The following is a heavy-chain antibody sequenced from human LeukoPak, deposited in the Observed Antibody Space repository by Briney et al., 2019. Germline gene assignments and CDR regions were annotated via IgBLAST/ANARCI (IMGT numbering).Heavy chain of an antibody. V-gene: IGHV3-7*01. D-gene: IGHD2-2*01. J-gene: IGHJ5*02. Sequence: GSLRLSCAVSGFPFSSYWMSWVRQAPGKGLEWVASIKEEGSEKHYVDSVKGRFTISRDNAKNSLYLQMNSLRAEDTAVYYCARGHYQLSWGQGIPVTVSS. CDR1: GFPFSSYW. CDR2: IKEEGSEK. CDR3: ARGHYQLS.